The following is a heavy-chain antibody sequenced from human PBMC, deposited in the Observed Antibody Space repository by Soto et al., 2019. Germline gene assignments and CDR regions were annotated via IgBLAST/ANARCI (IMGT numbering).Heavy chain of an antibody. Sequence: QVQLQESGPGLVKASQTLSLTCSVSGGSITNDDYYWTWIRQPPGKGLEWIGHIYYNGNTYYNPSLKSRLTLSLDTSPNQFSLHLTSVIAADSASYFCARATTVTSSFFYYGLDVWGQGTTVNVSS. CDR1: GGSITNDDYY. D-gene: IGHD4-17*01. V-gene: IGHV4-30-4*08. CDR3: ARATTVTSSFFYYGLDV. J-gene: IGHJ6*02. CDR2: IYYNGNT.